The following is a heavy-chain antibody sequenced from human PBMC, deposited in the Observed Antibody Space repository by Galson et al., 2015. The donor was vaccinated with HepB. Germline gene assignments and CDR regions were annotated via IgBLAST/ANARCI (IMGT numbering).Heavy chain of an antibody. Sequence: SVKVSCKASGYTFTSYYMHWVRQAPGQGLEWMGIINPSGGSTSYAQKFQGRVTMTRDTSTSTVYMELSSLRSEDTAVYYCARVYYDSRGGEDAFDIWGQGTMVTVSS. CDR3: ARVYYDSRGGEDAFDI. CDR2: INPSGGST. J-gene: IGHJ3*02. D-gene: IGHD3-22*01. V-gene: IGHV1-46*03. CDR1: GYTFTSYY.